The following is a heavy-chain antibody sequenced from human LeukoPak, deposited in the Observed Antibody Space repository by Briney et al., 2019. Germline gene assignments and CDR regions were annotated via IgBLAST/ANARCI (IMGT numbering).Heavy chain of an antibody. CDR1: GVSISSYY. J-gene: IGHJ5*02. D-gene: IGHD6-25*01. Sequence: SETLSLTCTVAGVSISSYYWSWLRQPPGKGLEGVGYIYYSGSTNYNPSLKSRVTISVDTSKNQFSLRLSCGAAADTAVYYCARGGASGFESWFDAWGEGTLVTVSS. CDR3: ARGGASGFESWFDA. CDR2: IYYSGST. V-gene: IGHV4-59*01.